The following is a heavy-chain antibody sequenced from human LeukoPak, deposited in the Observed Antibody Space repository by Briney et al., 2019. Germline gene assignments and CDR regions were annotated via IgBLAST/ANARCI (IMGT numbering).Heavy chain of an antibody. V-gene: IGHV1-2*02. D-gene: IGHD3-10*01. J-gene: IGHJ4*02. CDR3: APGGNYYGSGSYYALDY. CDR1: GYTFTGYY. Sequence: ASVKVSCKAPGYTFTGYYMHWVRQAPGQGLEWMGWINPNSGGTNYAQKFQGRVTMTRDTSISTAYMELSRLRSDDTAVYYCAPGGNYYGSGSYYALDYWGQGTLVTVSS. CDR2: INPNSGGT.